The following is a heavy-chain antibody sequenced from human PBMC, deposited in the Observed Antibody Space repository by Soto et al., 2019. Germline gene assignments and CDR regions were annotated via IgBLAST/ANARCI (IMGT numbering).Heavy chain of an antibody. Sequence: GGSLRLSCAASGFTFSSYAMSWVRQAPGKGLEWVSAISGSGGSTYYADSVKGRFTISRDNSKNTLYLQMNGLRAEDTAVYYCAKGQRKLRSQDVLRFLEWLSPLDYWGQGTLVTVSS. CDR1: GFTFSSYA. CDR3: AKGQRKLRSQDVLRFLEWLSPLDY. V-gene: IGHV3-23*01. J-gene: IGHJ4*02. D-gene: IGHD3-3*01. CDR2: ISGSGGST.